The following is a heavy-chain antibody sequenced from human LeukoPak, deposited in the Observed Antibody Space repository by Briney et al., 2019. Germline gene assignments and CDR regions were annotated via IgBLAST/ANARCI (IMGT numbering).Heavy chain of an antibody. D-gene: IGHD2-2*03. CDR3: ARVRVDIVVVPAALYFDY. CDR1: GGSFSGYY. J-gene: IGHJ4*02. V-gene: IGHV4-59*12. Sequence: PSETLSLTCAVYGGSFSGYYWSWIRQPPGKGLEWIGYIYYSGSTYYNPSLKSRVTISVDTSKNQFSLKLSSVTAADTAVYYCARVRVDIVVVPAALYFDYWGQGTLVTVSS. CDR2: IYYSGST.